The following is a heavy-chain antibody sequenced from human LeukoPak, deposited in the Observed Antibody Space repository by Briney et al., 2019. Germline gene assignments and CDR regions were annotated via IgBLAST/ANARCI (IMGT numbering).Heavy chain of an antibody. J-gene: IGHJ4*02. CDR2: ISWNSGSI. Sequence: GGSLRLSCAASGFTFDDYAMHWVRQTPGKGQEWVSGISWNSGSIVYADSVKGRFTISRDNAKSSLYLQMNSLIAEDTALYYCTKGTWGNPFDYWGQGTLVTVSS. V-gene: IGHV3-9*01. D-gene: IGHD7-27*01. CDR3: TKGTWGNPFDY. CDR1: GFTFDDYA.